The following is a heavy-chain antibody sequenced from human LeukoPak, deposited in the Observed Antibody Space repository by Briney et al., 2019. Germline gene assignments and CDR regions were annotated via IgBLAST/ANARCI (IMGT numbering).Heavy chain of an antibody. J-gene: IGHJ6*03. CDR2: IGSRADTYAT. CDR3: LVEPTYYMDV. Sequence: PGGSLRLSCAVSGFTFSGSAMHWVRQASGKGLEWVGRIGSRADTYATTYAASVKGRFTISRDDSKNTAYLQMNNLKTEDTAVYYCLVEPTYYMDVWGKGTAVTVSS. V-gene: IGHV3-73*01. CDR1: GFTFSGSA.